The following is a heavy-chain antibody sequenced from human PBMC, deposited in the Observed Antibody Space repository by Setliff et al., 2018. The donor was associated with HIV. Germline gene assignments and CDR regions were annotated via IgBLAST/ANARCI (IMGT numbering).Heavy chain of an antibody. CDR2: IYFTGSS. V-gene: IGHV4-59*01. D-gene: IGHD4-17*01. CDR1: GGSFSSYH. Sequence: SETLSLTCTVSGGSFSSYHWSWIRQPPGKGLEWIGSIYFTGSSDNNPSLKSRVTLSVDTSKHQFSLKLSSVTAADTAVYYCARVQMAYAAFDVWGQGTMVTVSS. CDR3: ARVQMAYAAFDV. J-gene: IGHJ3*01.